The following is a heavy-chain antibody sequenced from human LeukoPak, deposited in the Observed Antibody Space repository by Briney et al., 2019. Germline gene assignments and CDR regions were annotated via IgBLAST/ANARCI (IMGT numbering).Heavy chain of an antibody. CDR1: GFTFSNHA. CDR2: ISSSSSYI. Sequence: TGGSLRLSCAASGFTFSNHAMNWVRQAPGKGLEWVSSISSSSSYIYYADSVKGRFTISRDNAKNSLYLQMNSLRAEDTAVYYCARAKGYYYDSSGPAEIYYFDYWGQGTLVTVSS. CDR3: ARAKGYYYDSSGPAEIYYFDY. J-gene: IGHJ4*02. V-gene: IGHV3-21*01. D-gene: IGHD3-22*01.